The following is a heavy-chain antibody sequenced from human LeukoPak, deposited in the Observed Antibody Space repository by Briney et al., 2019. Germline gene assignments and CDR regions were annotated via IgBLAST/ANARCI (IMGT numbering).Heavy chain of an antibody. V-gene: IGHV3-23*01. CDR3: AKGPDGGSWPNFDY. J-gene: IGHJ4*02. D-gene: IGHD6-13*01. CDR2: IGYGGSDT. Sequence: GGSLRLSCTVSGLTLSSYEMTWFRQAPGKGLEWGSSIGYGGSDTHYADSVKGRFTISRDNSKNTLYLQMNSLRAEDTAVYYCAKGPDGGSWPNFDYWGQGTLVTVSS. CDR1: GLTLSSYE.